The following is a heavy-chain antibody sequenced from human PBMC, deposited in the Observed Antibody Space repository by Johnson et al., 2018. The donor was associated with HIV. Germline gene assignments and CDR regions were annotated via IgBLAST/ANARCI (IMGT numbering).Heavy chain of an antibody. CDR3: ARAGVVFSTASHDAFDI. CDR2: IWYDGSNK. J-gene: IGHJ3*02. Sequence: QVQLVESGGGVVQPGRFLRLSCAASGFSFSGYGMHWVRQAPGKGLEWVAVIWYDGSNKYYADSVKGRFTISRDNSKNTLYLQMNSLRAEDTAVYYCARAGVVFSTASHDAFDIWGQGTMVTVSS. V-gene: IGHV3-30*19. D-gene: IGHD2-21*01. CDR1: GFSFSGYG.